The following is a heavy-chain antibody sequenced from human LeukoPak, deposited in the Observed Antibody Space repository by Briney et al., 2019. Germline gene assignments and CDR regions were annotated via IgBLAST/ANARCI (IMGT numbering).Heavy chain of an antibody. D-gene: IGHD2-15*01. J-gene: IGHJ4*02. CDR3: VKDTEYCSGGSCFTSDYFDY. V-gene: IGHV3-30*18. Sequence: GGSLRLSCAASGFTFSSYGMHWVRQAPGKGLEWVAVISYDGSNKYYADSVKGRFTISRVNSKNTLYLQMNSLRAEDTAVYYCVKDTEYCSGGSCFTSDYFDYWGQGTLVTVSS. CDR1: GFTFSSYG. CDR2: ISYDGSNK.